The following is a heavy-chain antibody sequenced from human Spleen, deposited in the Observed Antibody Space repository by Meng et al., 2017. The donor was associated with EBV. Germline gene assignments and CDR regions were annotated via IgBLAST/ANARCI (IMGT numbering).Heavy chain of an antibody. Sequence: QGLAPVLVNPSQPRPLTCDVSGGSISRGGYYWSWIRQPPGKGLEWIGYINYRGNTYDNPSLRSRAALSVDTSKNQFSLKLSSVTAADTAVYYCARGAAKWFDPWGPGTLVTVSS. V-gene: IGHV4-30-4*01. CDR3: ARGAAKWFDP. CDR1: GGSISRGGYY. D-gene: IGHD6-25*01. CDR2: INYRGNT. J-gene: IGHJ5*02.